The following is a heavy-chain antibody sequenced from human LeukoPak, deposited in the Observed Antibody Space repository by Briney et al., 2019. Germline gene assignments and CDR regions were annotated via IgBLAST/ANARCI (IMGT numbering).Heavy chain of an antibody. J-gene: IGHJ6*02. CDR1: GFTFSNYA. CDR3: ARYCTGSSCSAGGNYYGMDV. D-gene: IGHD2-2*01. V-gene: IGHV3-23*01. CDR2: ISGSGGST. Sequence: GESLRISCAASGFTFSNYAMTWVRQAPGKGLEWVSAISGSGGSTYYADFVKGRFTISRDNFKSTLYLQMNSLRAEDTALYYCARYCTGSSCSAGGNYYGMDVWGQGTTVTVSS.